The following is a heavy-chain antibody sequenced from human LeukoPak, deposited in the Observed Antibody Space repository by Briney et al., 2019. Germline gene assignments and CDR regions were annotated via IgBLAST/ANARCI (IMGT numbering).Heavy chain of an antibody. Sequence: PGGSLRLSCTVSGFTFSDSAIHWVRQAAGEGLEWVGRIRSKANSDETAYAASVKGRFTISRDDSKDTAYLQMNSLKPEDTAVYHCTSPAHDFDFWSGYYSVWGHGAQVTVSS. D-gene: IGHD3-3*01. CDR3: TSPAHDFDFWSGYYSV. CDR1: GFTFSDSA. J-gene: IGHJ4*01. CDR2: IRSKANSDET. V-gene: IGHV3-73*01.